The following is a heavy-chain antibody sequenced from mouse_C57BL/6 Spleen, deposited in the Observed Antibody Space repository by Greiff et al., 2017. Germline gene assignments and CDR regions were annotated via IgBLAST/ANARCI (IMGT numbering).Heavy chain of an antibody. D-gene: IGHD2-10*02. CDR3: ARQYRNSHYYAMDY. Sequence: EVQVVESGGDLVKPGGSLKLSCAASGFTFSSYGMSWVRQTPDKRLEWVATISSGGSYTYYPDSVKGRFTISRDNAKNTLYLQMSSLKSEDTAMYYCARQYRNSHYYAMDYWGQGTSVTVSS. J-gene: IGHJ4*01. V-gene: IGHV5-6*01. CDR1: GFTFSSYG. CDR2: ISSGGSYT.